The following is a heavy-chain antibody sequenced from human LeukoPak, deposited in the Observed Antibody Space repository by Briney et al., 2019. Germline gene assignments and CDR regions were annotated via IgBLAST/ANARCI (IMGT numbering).Heavy chain of an antibody. D-gene: IGHD3-10*01. V-gene: IGHV1-2*02. CDR3: ARVPMVPNWFDP. J-gene: IGHJ5*02. Sequence: ASLSVTCTVSGCSISGYYLNWIRQPPGQGLEWMGWINPNSGGTNPAQKFQGRVTVTRDTSISTAYMELSRLRSDDAAVYYCARVPMVPNWFDPWGQGTLVTVSS. CDR1: GCSISGYY. CDR2: INPNSGGT.